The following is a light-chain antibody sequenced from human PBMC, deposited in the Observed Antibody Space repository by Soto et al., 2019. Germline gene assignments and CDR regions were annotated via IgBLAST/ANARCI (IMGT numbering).Light chain of an antibody. CDR1: QSVDIS. Sequence: EIVLTQSPVTLSVSSGERVILSCRASQSVDISLAWYQQKPGQAPRLLIYGASTRATDMPGTFSGRGSGTDFTLTISRLEPEDFAVYYCQQYGSSGTFGQGTKVDIK. J-gene: IGKJ1*01. CDR2: GAS. CDR3: QQYGSSGT. V-gene: IGKV3-20*01.